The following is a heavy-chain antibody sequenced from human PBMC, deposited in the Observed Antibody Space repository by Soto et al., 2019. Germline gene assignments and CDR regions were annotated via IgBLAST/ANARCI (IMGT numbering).Heavy chain of an antibody. V-gene: IGHV1-69*13. CDR3: ASGGDYNFDY. D-gene: IGHD4-17*01. J-gene: IGHJ4*02. CDR1: GCTFSSYA. Sequence: GASVKVSCKASGCTFSSYAISWVRQAPGQGLEWMGGIIPIFGTANYAQKFQGRVTITADESTSTAYMELSSLRSEDTAVYYCASGGDYNFDYWGQGTLVTVSS. CDR2: IIPIFGTA.